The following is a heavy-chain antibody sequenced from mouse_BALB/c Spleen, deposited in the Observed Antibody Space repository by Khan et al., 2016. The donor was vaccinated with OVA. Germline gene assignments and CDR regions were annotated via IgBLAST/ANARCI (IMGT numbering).Heavy chain of an antibody. D-gene: IGHD1-1*01. J-gene: IGHJ2*01. V-gene: IGHV3-2*02. Sequence: EVQLVESGPGLVKPSQSLSLTCTVTGYSITNNYAWNWIRQFPGNKLEWMGYISYSGSNNYNPSLKSRISITRDTSKNQFFLQLNSVTTEDTATYYCARGNYYGYYFDYWGQGTTLTVSS. CDR3: ARGNYYGYYFDY. CDR1: GYSITNNYA. CDR2: ISYSGSN.